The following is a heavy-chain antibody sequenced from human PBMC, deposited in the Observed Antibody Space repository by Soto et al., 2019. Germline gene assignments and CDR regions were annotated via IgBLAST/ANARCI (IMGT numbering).Heavy chain of an antibody. D-gene: IGHD3-16*01. J-gene: IGHJ2*01. V-gene: IGHV3-33*05. CDR3: AAGIIIAIKQKPPYDL. Sequence: WVRQAPGKAPEWVALISYNGSSTFYADSVKGRFTISRANSKNTLYLQMNSLRADDTAVYCCAAGIIIAIKQKPPYDL. CDR2: ISYNGSST.